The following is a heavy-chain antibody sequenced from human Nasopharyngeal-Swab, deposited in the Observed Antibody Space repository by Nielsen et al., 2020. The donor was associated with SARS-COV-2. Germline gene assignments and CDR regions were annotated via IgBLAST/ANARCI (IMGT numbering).Heavy chain of an antibody. CDR3: ARVTTPELLFDY. D-gene: IGHD1-1*01. Sequence: WVRQAPGQGLEWMGIINPSGGSTGYAQKFQGRVTMTRDTSTSTVYMELSSLRAEDTAVYYCARVTTPELLFDYWGQGTLVTVSS. CDR2: INPSGGST. J-gene: IGHJ4*02. V-gene: IGHV1-46*01.